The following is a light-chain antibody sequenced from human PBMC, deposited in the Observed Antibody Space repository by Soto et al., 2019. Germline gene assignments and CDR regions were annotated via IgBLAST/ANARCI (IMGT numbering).Light chain of an antibody. V-gene: IGLV2-14*01. Sequence: QSVLTQPASVSGSPGQSITISCTGTSGDIGSYNRVSWYQQHPGKAPKLIIYEVTDRPSGVSNRFSGSKSGNTASLTISGLRAEDEAEYYCSSYTNINTRACVFGTGTKVTVL. CDR2: EVT. CDR1: SGDIGSYNR. J-gene: IGLJ1*01. CDR3: SSYTNINTRACV.